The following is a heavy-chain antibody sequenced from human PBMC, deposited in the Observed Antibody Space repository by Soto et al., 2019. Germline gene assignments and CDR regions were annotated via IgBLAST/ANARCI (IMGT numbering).Heavy chain of an antibody. J-gene: IGHJ4*02. V-gene: IGHV4-59*08. CDR3: ARHGAVAGTEIYHPDYFDY. D-gene: IGHD6-19*01. Sequence: TLSLTCTVSGGSISSYYWSWIRQPPGKGLEWIGYIYYSGSTNYNPSLKSRVTISVDTSKNQFSLKLSSVTAADTAVYYCARHGAVAGTEIYHPDYFDYWGQGTLVTVSS. CDR1: GGSISSYY. CDR2: IYYSGST.